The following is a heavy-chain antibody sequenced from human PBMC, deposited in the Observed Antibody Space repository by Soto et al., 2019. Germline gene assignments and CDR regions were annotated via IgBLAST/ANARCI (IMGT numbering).Heavy chain of an antibody. CDR2: IYPGDSDT. J-gene: IGHJ6*02. Sequence: PGESLKISCKGSGYSFTSYWIGWVRQMPGKGLEWMGIIYPGDSDTRYSPSFQGQVTISADKSISTAYLQWSSLKASDTAMYYCARVEGYYRYYYYYGMDVWGQGTTVTVSS. CDR3: ARVEGYYRYYYYYGMDV. CDR1: GYSFTSYW. D-gene: IGHD3-22*01. V-gene: IGHV5-51*01.